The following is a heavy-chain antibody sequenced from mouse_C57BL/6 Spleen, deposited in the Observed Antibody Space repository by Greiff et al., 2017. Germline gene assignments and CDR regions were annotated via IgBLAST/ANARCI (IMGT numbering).Heavy chain of an antibody. J-gene: IGHJ2*01. Sequence: EVKLLESGGGLVKPGGSLKLSCAASGFTFSSYAMSWVRQTPEKRLEWVATISDGGSYTYYPDNVKGRFTISRDNAKKNLYLQMSHLKSEDTAMYDCARAGGSSPYYFDYWGQGTTLTVSS. CDR2: ISDGGSYT. D-gene: IGHD1-1*01. CDR1: GFTFSSYA. CDR3: ARAGGSSPYYFDY. V-gene: IGHV5-4*03.